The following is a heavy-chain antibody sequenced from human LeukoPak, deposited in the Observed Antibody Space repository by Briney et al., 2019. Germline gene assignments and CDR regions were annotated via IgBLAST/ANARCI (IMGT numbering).Heavy chain of an antibody. CDR3: ARDSGSPHF. CDR1: GFTLSSYW. D-gene: IGHD3-10*01. Sequence: GGSLRLSCAASGFTLSSYWMHWVRQAPGKGLEWVSSISTSGDYKYYADSVMGRFTISRDNAENSLYLQMNSLRAEDTAVYYCARDSGSPHFWGQGTLVTVSS. J-gene: IGHJ4*02. CDR2: ISTSGDYK. V-gene: IGHV3-21*01.